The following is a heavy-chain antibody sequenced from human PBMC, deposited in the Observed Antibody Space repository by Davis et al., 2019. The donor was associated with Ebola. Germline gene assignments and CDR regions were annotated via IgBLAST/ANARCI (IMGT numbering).Heavy chain of an antibody. J-gene: IGHJ4*02. V-gene: IGHV1-18*04. D-gene: IGHD6-13*01. CDR1: PYTFISYG. Sequence: ASVQVSSTASPYTFISYGISCVRQAPGQGLEWMGWISAHNGNTNYAQKLQGRVTMTTDTSTSTAYMELRSRRWDETDVEDLERDGGRGGAEDGTCRDYWGQGTLVTGSS. CDR2: ISAHNGNT. CDR3: ERDGGRGGAEDGTCRDY.